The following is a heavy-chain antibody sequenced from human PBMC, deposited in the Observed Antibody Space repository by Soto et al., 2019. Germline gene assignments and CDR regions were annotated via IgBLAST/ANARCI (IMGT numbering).Heavy chain of an antibody. Sequence: PEGPLSLSSAASPFTFISYTMSWVRQAPGKGLEWVSAISGSGGSTYYADSVKGRFTISRDNSKNTLYLQMNSLRAEDTAVYYCAKDYPYYYGPGSFSRFDYWGQGA. V-gene: IGHV3-23*01. CDR1: PFTFISYT. CDR3: AKDYPYYYGPGSFSRFDY. CDR2: ISGSGGST. J-gene: IGHJ4*02. D-gene: IGHD3-10*01.